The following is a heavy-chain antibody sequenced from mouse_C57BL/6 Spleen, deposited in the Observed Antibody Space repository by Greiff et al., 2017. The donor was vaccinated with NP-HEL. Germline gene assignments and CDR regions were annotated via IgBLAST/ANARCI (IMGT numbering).Heavy chain of an antibody. CDR2: IYPRSGNT. J-gene: IGHJ1*03. V-gene: IGHV1-81*01. CDR1: GYTFTSYG. Sequence: QVQLKQSGAELARPGASVKLSCKASGYTFTSYGISWVKQRTGQGLEWIGEIYPRSGNTYYNEQFKGKATLTADKSSSTAYMELRSLTSEYSAVYFGARSGYYGSSPWYFDVWGTGTTVTVSS. CDR3: ARSGYYGSSPWYFDV. D-gene: IGHD1-1*01.